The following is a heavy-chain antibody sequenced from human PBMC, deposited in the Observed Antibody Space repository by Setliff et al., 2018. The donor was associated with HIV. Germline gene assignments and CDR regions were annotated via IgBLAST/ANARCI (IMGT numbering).Heavy chain of an antibody. J-gene: IGHJ4*02. Sequence: SETLSLTCDVSGGSISSGGYSWSWIRQPPGKGLEWIGYIYHRGSTYYNPSLKSRVTISVDRSTNRFSLKLNSVTAADTAIYYCARQVGSQYSYWAYYFDSWGQGALVTVSS. V-gene: IGHV4-30-2*01. CDR3: ARQVGSQYSYWAYYFDS. D-gene: IGHD5-18*01. CDR1: GGSISSGGYS. CDR2: IYHRGST.